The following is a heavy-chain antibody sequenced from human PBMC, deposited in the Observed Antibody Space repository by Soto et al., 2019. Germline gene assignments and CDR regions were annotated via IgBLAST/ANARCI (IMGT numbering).Heavy chain of an antibody. CDR3: ALTGTSISNYYYYGMDV. CDR1: GGTFSSYA. D-gene: IGHD1-7*01. Sequence: SVEVSCKASGGTFSSYAISWVRQAPGQGLEWMGGIIPIFGTANYAQKFQGRVTITADESTSTAYMELSSLRSEDTAVYYCALTGTSISNYYYYGMDVWGQGTTVTVSS. CDR2: IIPIFGTA. V-gene: IGHV1-69*13. J-gene: IGHJ6*02.